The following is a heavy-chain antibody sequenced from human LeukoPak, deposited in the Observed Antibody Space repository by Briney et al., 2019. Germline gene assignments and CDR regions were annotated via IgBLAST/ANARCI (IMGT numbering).Heavy chain of an antibody. CDR1: GFTFSSYE. Sequence: GGSLRLSCAASGFTFSSYEMNWVRQAPGKGLEWVANIKQDGSEENYVDSVKGRFTISRDNAKNSLYLQMNSLRAEDTAVYYCARDYIGYWGQGTLVTVSS. CDR3: ARDYIGY. V-gene: IGHV3-7*04. CDR2: IKQDGSEE. J-gene: IGHJ4*02.